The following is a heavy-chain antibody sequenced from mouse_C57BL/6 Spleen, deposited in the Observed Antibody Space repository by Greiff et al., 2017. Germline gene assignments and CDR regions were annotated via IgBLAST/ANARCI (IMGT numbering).Heavy chain of an antibody. CDR1: GYTFTSYW. J-gene: IGHJ1*03. V-gene: IGHV1-72*01. CDR3: ARRDSNYGGYFDV. CDR2: IDPNSGGT. D-gene: IGHD2-5*01. Sequence: QVQLQQPGAELVKPGASVKLSCKASGYTFTSYWMHWVKQRPGLGLEWIGRIDPNSGGTKYNEKFKSKATLTVDKPSSTAYMQLSSLTSEDSAVYYCARRDSNYGGYFDVWGTGTTVTVSS.